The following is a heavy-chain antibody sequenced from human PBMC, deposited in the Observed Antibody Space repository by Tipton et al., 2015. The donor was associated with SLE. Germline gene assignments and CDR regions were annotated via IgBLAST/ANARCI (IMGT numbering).Heavy chain of an antibody. CDR2: IHPDDTDT. V-gene: IGHV5-51*03. J-gene: IGHJ3*02. D-gene: IGHD2-21*02. Sequence: QSGPEVKKPGESLKISCKASGYTFSSYRIGWVRQMPGKGLEWMGIIHPDDTDTRYSPSFQGQVTFSVDKSINTAYLQWSSLRASDTAMYYCARSSGHGDADEFDIWGQGTMVIVSS. CDR3: ARSSGHGDADEFDI. CDR1: GYTFSSYR.